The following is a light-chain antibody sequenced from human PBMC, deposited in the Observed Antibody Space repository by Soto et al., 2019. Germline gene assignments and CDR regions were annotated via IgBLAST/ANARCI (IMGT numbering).Light chain of an antibody. CDR2: DVN. CDR1: SSDVGGYNY. J-gene: IGLJ1*01. Sequence: QSALTQPRSVSGAPGQSVTISCTGTSSDVGGYNYFSWYQQHPGNAPKVIIYDVNERPSGVPDRFSCYKAGNTASLTISGLPAEDEADYYCCSYAGRRGYVLGTGTKLTVL. V-gene: IGLV2-11*01. CDR3: CSYAGRRGYV.